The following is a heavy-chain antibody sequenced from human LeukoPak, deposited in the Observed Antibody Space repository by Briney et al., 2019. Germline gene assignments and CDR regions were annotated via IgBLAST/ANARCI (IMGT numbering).Heavy chain of an antibody. CDR2: IIPIFGTA. V-gene: IGHV1-69*13. D-gene: IGHD2-2*01. Sequence: ASVKVSCKASGGTFSSYAISWVRQAPGQGLEWMGGIIPIFGTANYAQKFQGRVTITADESTSTAYMELSSLRSEDTAAYYCARDGEYCSSTSCANWFDPWGQGTLVTVSS. CDR3: ARDGEYCSSTSCANWFDP. CDR1: GGTFSSYA. J-gene: IGHJ5*02.